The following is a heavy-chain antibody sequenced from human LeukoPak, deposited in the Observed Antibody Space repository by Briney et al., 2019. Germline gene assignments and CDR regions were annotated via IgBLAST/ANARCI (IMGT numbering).Heavy chain of an antibody. D-gene: IGHD6-19*01. V-gene: IGHV3-74*01. J-gene: IGHJ4*02. CDR2: IDSDGSST. CDR3: AREGAVAGTDY. CDR1: GFTFSSYW. Sequence: GGSLRLSCAASGFTFSSYWMHWVRQAPGKGLVWVSRIDSDGSSTSYADSVKGRFTISRDNAKNTLYLQMNSLRAEDTAVYYCAREGAVAGTDYWGQGTLVTVSS.